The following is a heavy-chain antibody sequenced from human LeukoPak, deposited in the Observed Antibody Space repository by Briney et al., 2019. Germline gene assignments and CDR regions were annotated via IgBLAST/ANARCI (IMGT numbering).Heavy chain of an antibody. CDR1: EFTVSTNC. V-gene: IGHV3-48*02. CDR3: ARDSLSIYDSSCGMDV. D-gene: IGHD2/OR15-2a*01. Sequence: GGSLRLSCAASEFTVSTNCMTWVRQAPGKGLEWVSYISSSSSTIYYADSVKGRFTISRDNAKNSLYLQMNSLRDEDTAVYYCARDSLSIYDSSCGMDVWGQGTTVTVSS. CDR2: ISSSSSTI. J-gene: IGHJ6*02.